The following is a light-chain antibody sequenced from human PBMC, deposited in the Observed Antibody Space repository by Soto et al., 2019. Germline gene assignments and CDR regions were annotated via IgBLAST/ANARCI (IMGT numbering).Light chain of an antibody. CDR1: SSNIGNNP. V-gene: IGLV1-36*01. CDR3: ASWDDNLNGPV. CDR2: YDD. J-gene: IGLJ2*01. Sequence: QSVLTQPPSVSEAPRQRVTISCSGSSSNIGNNPVNWYRQFPGKAPKLLIYYDDMLYSGGSDRFSGSKSGTSASLAISGLQSEDEADYYCASWDDNLNGPVFGRGTKLTVL.